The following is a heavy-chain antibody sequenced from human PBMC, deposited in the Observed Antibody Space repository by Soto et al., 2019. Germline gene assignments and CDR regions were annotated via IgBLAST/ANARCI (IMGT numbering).Heavy chain of an antibody. CDR3: ARADSSGSRDAFDI. J-gene: IGHJ3*02. CDR2: TYYRSKWYN. V-gene: IGHV6-1*01. D-gene: IGHD3-22*01. Sequence: QTLSLICAISWDSVSSNSAAWNWIRQSPSRGLEWLGRTYYRSKWYNDYAVSVKSRITINPDTSKNQFSLQLNSVTPEDTAVYYCARADSSGSRDAFDIWGQGTMVTVSS. CDR1: WDSVSSNSAA.